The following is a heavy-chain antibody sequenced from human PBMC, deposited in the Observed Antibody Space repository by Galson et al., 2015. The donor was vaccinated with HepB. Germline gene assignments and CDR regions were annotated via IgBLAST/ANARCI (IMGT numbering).Heavy chain of an antibody. V-gene: IGHV3-30*18. CDR3: AKDYEDYYDSRGGGSDY. CDR2: ISYDGSNK. CDR1: GFTFSSYG. J-gene: IGHJ4*02. D-gene: IGHD3-22*01. Sequence: SLRLSCAASGFTFSSYGMHWVRQAPGKGLEWVAVISYDGSNKYYADSVKGRFTISRDNSKNTLYLQMNSLRAEDAAVYYCAKDYEDYYDSRGGGSDYWGQGTLVTVSS.